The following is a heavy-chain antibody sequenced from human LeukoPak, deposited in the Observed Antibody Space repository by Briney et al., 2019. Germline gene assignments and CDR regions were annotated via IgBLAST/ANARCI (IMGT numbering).Heavy chain of an antibody. V-gene: IGHV3-30*02. J-gene: IGHJ4*02. CDR2: IRYDGSNK. D-gene: IGHD3-10*01. CDR1: GFTFSSYG. CDR3: VKDSSSTWFGGDSK. Sequence: AGGSLRLSCAASGFTFSSYGMHWVRQAPGKGLEWVAFIRYDGSNKYYADSVKGRFTISRDNSKNTLYLQMKSLRVEDTAVYYCVKDSSSTWFGGDSKWGQGTLVTVSS.